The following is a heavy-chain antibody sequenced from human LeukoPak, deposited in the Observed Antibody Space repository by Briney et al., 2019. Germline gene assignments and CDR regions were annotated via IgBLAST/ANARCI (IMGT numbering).Heavy chain of an antibody. Sequence: PGGSLRLSCAASGFTFSSYAMHWVRQAPGKGLEWVAVISYDGSNKYYADSVKGRFTISRDNSKNTLYLQMNSLRAEDTAVYYCARGDSSSWLLIDYWGQGTLVTVSS. CDR2: ISYDGSNK. V-gene: IGHV3-30-3*01. CDR1: GFTFSSYA. J-gene: IGHJ4*02. D-gene: IGHD6-13*01. CDR3: ARGDSSSWLLIDY.